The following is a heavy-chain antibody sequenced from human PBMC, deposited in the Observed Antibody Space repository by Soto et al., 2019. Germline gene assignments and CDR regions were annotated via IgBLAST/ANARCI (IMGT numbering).Heavy chain of an antibody. CDR3: ARAIYWCFDL. J-gene: IGHJ2*01. Sequence: EVQLVESGGGLVQPGGSLRLSCATSGFTFSSYYMSWVRQAPGKGLEWVANIKQDGSEKYYVDSVKGRFTISRDNAKNSLYLQMNSLRAEDTAVYYCARAIYWCFDLWGRGTLVTVSS. V-gene: IGHV3-7*01. CDR1: GFTFSSYY. D-gene: IGHD3-9*01. CDR2: IKQDGSEK.